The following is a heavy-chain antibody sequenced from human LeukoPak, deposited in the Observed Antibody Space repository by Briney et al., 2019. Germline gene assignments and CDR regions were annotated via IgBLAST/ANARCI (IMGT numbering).Heavy chain of an antibody. CDR2: INHSGST. CDR1: GGSISGYC. Sequence: SETLSLTCAVSGGSISGYCWSWIRQPPGKGLEWIGEINHSGSTNYNPSLKSRVTISVDTSKNQFSLKLSSVTAADTAVYYCARSRGYSYGYGYYYYYYMDVWGKGTTVTVSS. V-gene: IGHV4-34*01. CDR3: ARSRGYSYGYGYYYYYYMDV. D-gene: IGHD5-18*01. J-gene: IGHJ6*03.